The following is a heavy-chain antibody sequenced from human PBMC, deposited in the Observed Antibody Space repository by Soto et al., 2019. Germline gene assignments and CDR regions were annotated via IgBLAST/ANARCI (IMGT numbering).Heavy chain of an antibody. D-gene: IGHD1-7*01. Sequence: QVQPQESGPGLVKPSGTLSLTCAVSGGSFTSNNWWTWVRQPPGQGLEWIGEIYRTGSTNYNPSLKSRVTISLDKSENQFSLKVTSLTAADTAVYYCASRDPGTSVDYWGQGTLVTVSS. CDR1: GGSFTSNNW. V-gene: IGHV4-4*02. J-gene: IGHJ4*02. CDR3: ASRDPGTSVDY. CDR2: IYRTGST.